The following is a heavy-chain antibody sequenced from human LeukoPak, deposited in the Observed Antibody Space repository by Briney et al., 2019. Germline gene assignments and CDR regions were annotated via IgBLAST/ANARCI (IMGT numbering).Heavy chain of an antibody. D-gene: IGHD2-2*01. Sequence: PGGSLRLSCGACGFTPSNSGMHWDRQAPGKGLEWVAVISYDGSNKYYADSVKGRFTISRDDSKNTLKLQMSSLRAEDTAVYYCARAYLELVVVPAAWGQGTLVTVSS. CDR2: ISYDGSNK. CDR3: ARAYLELVVVPAA. J-gene: IGHJ5*02. CDR1: GFTPSNSG. V-gene: IGHV3-30*03.